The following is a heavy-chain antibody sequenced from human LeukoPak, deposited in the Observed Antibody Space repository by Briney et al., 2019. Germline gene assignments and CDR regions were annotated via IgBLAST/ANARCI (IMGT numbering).Heavy chain of an antibody. J-gene: IGHJ4*02. V-gene: IGHV3-23*01. CDR2: ISGSGGST. CDR3: AKDLDSYGRTYFDY. D-gene: IGHD5-18*01. CDR1: GFTVSSNY. Sequence: GGSLRLSCAASGFTVSSNYMSWVRQAPGKGLEWVSAISGSGGSTYYADSVKGRFTISRDNSKNTLYLQMNSLRAEDTAVYYCAKDLDSYGRTYFDYWGQGTLVTVSS.